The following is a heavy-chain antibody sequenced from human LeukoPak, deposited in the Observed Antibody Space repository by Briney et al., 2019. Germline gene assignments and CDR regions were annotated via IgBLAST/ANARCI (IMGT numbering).Heavy chain of an antibody. CDR2: IISSGTTI. Sequence: GGSLRLSCAASGFTFRTSGMNWVRQAPGKGLEWVSYIISSGTTISYPQSVKGRFTITRDNAQNSLTLHMNTLRADDTAVYYCARVRYYDYYFDYWGQGTLVTVSS. V-gene: IGHV3-48*01. CDR3: ARVRYYDYYFDY. CDR1: GFTFRTSG. D-gene: IGHD3-3*01. J-gene: IGHJ4*02.